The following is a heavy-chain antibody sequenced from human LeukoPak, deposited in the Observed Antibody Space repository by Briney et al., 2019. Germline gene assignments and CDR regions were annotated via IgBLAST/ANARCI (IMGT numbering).Heavy chain of an antibody. Sequence: SVKVSCKASGGTFSSYAISWVRQAPGQGLEWMGRIIPIFGIANYAQKFQGGVTITADKSTSTAYMELSSLRSEDTAVYYCARGMLGVTDNWFDPWGQGTLVTVSS. CDR3: ARGMLGVTDNWFDP. V-gene: IGHV1-69*04. CDR1: GGTFSSYA. CDR2: IIPIFGIA. D-gene: IGHD3-10*02. J-gene: IGHJ5*02.